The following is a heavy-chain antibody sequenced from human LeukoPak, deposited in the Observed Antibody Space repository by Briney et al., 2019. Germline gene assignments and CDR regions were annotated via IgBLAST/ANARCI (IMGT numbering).Heavy chain of an antibody. D-gene: IGHD2-21*01. Sequence: GGSLRLSCAASGFTFSSYAMSWVRQAPGKGLEWVSAISGCGDSTYYVDSVKGRFTISRDNSKNTLYLQMNSLRAEDTAVYFCAKDIVVVPDALDVWGKGTTVTVSS. CDR3: AKDIVVVPDALDV. CDR2: ISGCGDST. V-gene: IGHV3-23*01. CDR1: GFTFSSYA. J-gene: IGHJ6*04.